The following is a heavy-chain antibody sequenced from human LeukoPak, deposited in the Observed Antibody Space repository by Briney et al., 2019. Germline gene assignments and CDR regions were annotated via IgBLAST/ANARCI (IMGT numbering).Heavy chain of an antibody. D-gene: IGHD6-13*01. CDR2: INPNSGGT. J-gene: IGHJ5*02. CDR3: ARAGSLVAAAGRWFDP. CDR1: GYTFTVYY. Sequence: ASVTVSCKASGYTFTVYYMHWVRQAPGQGLEWMGWINPNSGGTNYAQKFQGRVTMTRDTSISTAYMELSRLRSDDTAVYYCARAGSLVAAAGRWFDPWGQGTLVTVSS. V-gene: IGHV1-2*02.